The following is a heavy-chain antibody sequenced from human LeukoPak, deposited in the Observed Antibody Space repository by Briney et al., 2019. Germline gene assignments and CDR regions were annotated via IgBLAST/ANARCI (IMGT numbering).Heavy chain of an antibody. CDR2: ISGSGGST. Sequence: GGSLRLSCAASGFTFSSYAMSWVRQAPGKGLEWVSAISGSGGSTYYADSVKGRFTISRDNSKNTLYLQMNSLRAEDTAVYYCARGLALCGGYPREKDWFDPWGQGTLVTVSS. D-gene: IGHD2-21*01. V-gene: IGHV3-23*01. CDR1: GFTFSSYA. J-gene: IGHJ5*02. CDR3: ARGLALCGGYPREKDWFDP.